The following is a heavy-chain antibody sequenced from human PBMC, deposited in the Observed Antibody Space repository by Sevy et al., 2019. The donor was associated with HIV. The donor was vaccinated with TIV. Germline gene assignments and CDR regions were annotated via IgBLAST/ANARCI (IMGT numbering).Heavy chain of an antibody. V-gene: IGHV4-39*01. Sequence: SETLSLTCSVSGASISSTIYYWAWIRQSPGKGLEWFGSIHHSGSTYYNLSLKSRVTNSVETSKTQYSLKMNSVTAADTAVYYCAKHCSHYFDNSGYGEAFDIWGQGTKVTVSS. D-gene: IGHD3-22*01. CDR3: AKHCSHYFDNSGYGEAFDI. J-gene: IGHJ3*02. CDR1: GASISSTIYY. CDR2: IHHSGST.